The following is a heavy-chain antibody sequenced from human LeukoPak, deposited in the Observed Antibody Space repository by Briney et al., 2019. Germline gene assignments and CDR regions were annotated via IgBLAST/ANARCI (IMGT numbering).Heavy chain of an antibody. CDR1: GFTVSRNV. V-gene: IGHV3-53*01. CDR2: IDAGGNT. Sequence: GGSLRLSCAASGFTVSRNVMNWVRQSPGKGLQWVSSIDAGGNTFYADSVRGRFTISRDNSGNTLFLQMNSLRADDSAMYYCAKDVGSGWRYFDYWGQGTLVSVSS. J-gene: IGHJ4*02. CDR3: AKDVGSGWRYFDY. D-gene: IGHD6-19*01.